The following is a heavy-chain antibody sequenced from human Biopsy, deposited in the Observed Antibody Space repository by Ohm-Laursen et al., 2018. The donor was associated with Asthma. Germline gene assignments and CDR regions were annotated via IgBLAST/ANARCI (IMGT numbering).Heavy chain of an antibody. CDR3: ARIPRRSGSYFVDY. Sequence: SQTLSLTCTVPGDSITSGGCCWNCIRQYPGKGLEWIGYIHHSGTSYFNPSLKSRVSFSRDTSKNQFSLRLSSVTAAVTAMYYCARIPRRSGSYFVDYWGQGTLVTVSS. CDR1: GDSITSGGCC. CDR2: IHHSGTS. D-gene: IGHD3-22*01. V-gene: IGHV4-31*03. J-gene: IGHJ4*02.